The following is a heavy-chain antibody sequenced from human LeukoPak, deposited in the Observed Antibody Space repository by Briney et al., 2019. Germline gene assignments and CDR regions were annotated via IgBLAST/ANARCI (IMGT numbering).Heavy chain of an antibody. CDR1: GYSFPSYW. D-gene: IGHD1-26*01. J-gene: IGHJ4*02. V-gene: IGHV5-51*01. Sequence: ESLKTSRKGSGYSFPSYWIGWVRQIPGKGLGWMGIIYPGDTDTRYSPCFQGQVTISADKSISTAYLQWSSLKASDTAMYYCARLLGATYGWDYFDYWGQGTLVTVSS. CDR2: IYPGDTDT. CDR3: ARLLGATYGWDYFDY.